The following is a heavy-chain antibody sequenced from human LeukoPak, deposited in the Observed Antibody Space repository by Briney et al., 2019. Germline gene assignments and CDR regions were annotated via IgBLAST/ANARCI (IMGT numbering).Heavy chain of an antibody. D-gene: IGHD4-11*01. J-gene: IGHJ6*03. CDR3: ARGNSNYYMDV. Sequence: SETLSLTCAVYGGSFSGYYWSWIRQPPGKGLEWIGEINHSGSTNYNPSLKSQVTISVDTSKNQFSLKLSSVTAADTAVYYCARGNSNYYMDVWGKGTTVTVSS. CDR1: GGSFSGYY. CDR2: INHSGST. V-gene: IGHV4-34*01.